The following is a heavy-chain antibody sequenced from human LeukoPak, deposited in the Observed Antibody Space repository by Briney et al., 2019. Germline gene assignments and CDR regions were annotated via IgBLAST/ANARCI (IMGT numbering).Heavy chain of an antibody. J-gene: IGHJ4*02. Sequence: GGSLRLSCVASGFTVSSNYMSWVRQAPGKGLEWVSVIYSGDNTYYVDSVKGRFTISRDRSKNTLYLQMNSLRAEDTAVYYCARDYYDILTANRQTKSSYFDYWGQGTLVTVSS. V-gene: IGHV3-66*01. CDR2: IYSGDNT. CDR3: ARDYYDILTANRQTKSSYFDY. D-gene: IGHD3-9*01. CDR1: GFTVSSNY.